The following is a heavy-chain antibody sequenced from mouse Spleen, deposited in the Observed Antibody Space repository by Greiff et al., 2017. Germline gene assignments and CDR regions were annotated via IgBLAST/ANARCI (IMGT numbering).Heavy chain of an antibody. D-gene: IGHD1-1*01. CDR1: GYTFTDYN. CDR3: ARMGDGSSYLYAMDY. J-gene: IGHJ4*01. CDR2: INPNNGGT. Sequence: EVQRVESGPELVKPGASVKMSCKASGYTFTDYNMHWVKQSHGKSLEWIGYINPNNGGTSYNQKFKGKATLTVNKSSSTAYMELRSLTSEDSAVYYCARMGDGSSYLYAMDYWGQGTSVTVSS. V-gene: IGHV1-22*01.